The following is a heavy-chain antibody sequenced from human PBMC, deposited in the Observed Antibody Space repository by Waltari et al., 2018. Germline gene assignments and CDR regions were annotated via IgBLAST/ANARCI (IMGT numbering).Heavy chain of an antibody. CDR3: VRGGRLATAAPDY. CDR1: GFTFTYYS. J-gene: IGHJ4*02. D-gene: IGHD6-13*01. Sequence: QVQLVESGGGVVQPGRSLRLSCAAPGFTFTYYSMHWVRQAPGKGREWVALISYDGNNKYYADSMTGRFTISRDNSKNTLCLQMDNLTPEDTGVYFCVRGGRLATAAPDYWGQGTLVTVSS. V-gene: IGHV3-30-3*01. CDR2: ISYDGNNK.